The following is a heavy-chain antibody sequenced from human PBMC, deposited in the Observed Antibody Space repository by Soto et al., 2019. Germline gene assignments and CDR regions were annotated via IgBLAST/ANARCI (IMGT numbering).Heavy chain of an antibody. Sequence: ASVKVSCKASGYTFTSYYMHWVRQAPGQGLEWKGIINPSGGSTSYAQKFQGRVTMTRDTSTSTVYMELSSLRSEDTAVYYCARVRFLEWFQTPPYYYYGMDVWGQGTTVTVSS. J-gene: IGHJ6*02. V-gene: IGHV1-46*01. D-gene: IGHD3-3*01. CDR1: GYTFTSYY. CDR3: ARVRFLEWFQTPPYYYYGMDV. CDR2: INPSGGST.